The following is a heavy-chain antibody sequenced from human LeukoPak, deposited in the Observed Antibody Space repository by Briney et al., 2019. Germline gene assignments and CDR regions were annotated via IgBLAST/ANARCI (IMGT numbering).Heavy chain of an antibody. J-gene: IGHJ4*02. CDR3: ATSQSSVAGIVGD. D-gene: IGHD6-19*01. CDR2: ISGSGSNK. V-gene: IGHV3-11*04. CDR1: GFTFSDYF. Sequence: PGGSLRLSCAASGFTFSDYFMTWIRQAPGKGLEWVSYISGSGSNKYYADSVKGRFTISRDNAKSSLNLQMNSLRVEDTAVYYCATSQSSVAGIVGDWGQGTLVTVSS.